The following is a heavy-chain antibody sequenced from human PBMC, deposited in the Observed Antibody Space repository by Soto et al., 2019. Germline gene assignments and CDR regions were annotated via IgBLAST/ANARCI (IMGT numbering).Heavy chain of an antibody. CDR2: INHSGST. D-gene: IGHD6-13*01. J-gene: IGHJ5*02. Sequence: GSLRLSCAASGFTFSSYAMSWVRQAPGKGLEWIGEINHSGSTNYNPSLKSRVTISVDTSKNQFSLKLSSVTAADTAVYYCARVGIAAAGRGSWFDPWGQGTLVTVSS. V-gene: IGHV4-34*01. CDR3: ARVGIAAAGRGSWFDP. CDR1: GFTFSSYA.